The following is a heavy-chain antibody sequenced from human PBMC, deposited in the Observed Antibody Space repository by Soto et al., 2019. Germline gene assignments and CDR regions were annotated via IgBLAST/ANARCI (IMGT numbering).Heavy chain of an antibody. V-gene: IGHV6-1*01. D-gene: IGHD1-1*01. CDR3: ARGSWDDVSGHYYMDV. J-gene: IGHJ6*03. CDR2: TYYKSKWYY. CDR1: GDSVSSNSAG. Sequence: SQTLSLTCDISGDSVSSNSAGWNWIRQTPSRGLEWLGRTYYKSKWYYTYAASVKSRITVRPDTSKNQFSLQLTSVTPEDTAVYYCARGSWDDVSGHYYMDVWDKGTTVTVSS.